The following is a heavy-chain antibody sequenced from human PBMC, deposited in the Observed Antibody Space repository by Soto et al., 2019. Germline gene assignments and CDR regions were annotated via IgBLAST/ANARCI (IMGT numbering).Heavy chain of an antibody. CDR1: GYTFSNVA. J-gene: IGHJ4*02. Sequence: QVQLVQYEAEVTKPGASVKVSCTASGYTFSNVAITWVRQAPGQGLEWMGWVRADNGNTNYAQKLKGRVTMTTDTSTSTAYMDISSLRYDDTAVEFGARASRYSWNDITYWGQGTLVPVSS. D-gene: IGHD1-1*01. V-gene: IGHV1-18*01. CDR3: ARASRYSWNDITY. CDR2: VRADNGNT.